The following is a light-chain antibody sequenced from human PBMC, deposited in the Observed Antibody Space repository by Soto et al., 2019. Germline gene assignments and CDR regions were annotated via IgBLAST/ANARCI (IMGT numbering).Light chain of an antibody. CDR1: QSVGAR. CDR2: DAS. CDR3: QQRGDWPLT. V-gene: IGKV3-11*01. J-gene: IGKJ4*01. Sequence: EIVLTQSPATLSLSPGERATLSCRASQSVGARLAWYQQKPGQVPRLLIYDASNRATGTPARISGSGSATDFTLTISSLAPEDFAVYYCQQRGDWPLTFGGGTKVEIK.